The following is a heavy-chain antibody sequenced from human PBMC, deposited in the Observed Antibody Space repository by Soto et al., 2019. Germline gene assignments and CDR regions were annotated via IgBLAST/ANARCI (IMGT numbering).Heavy chain of an antibody. CDR3: ARGCGSSGPSNDALDI. V-gene: IGHV1-69*01. CDR1: GGTFSSYA. CDR2: IIPIFGTA. D-gene: IGHD1-26*01. J-gene: IGHJ3*02. Sequence: QVQLVQSGAEVKKPGSSVKVSCKASGGTFSSYAISWLRQAPGQGLEWMGGIIPIFGTANYAQKFQGRVKITADESTSTAYIELSSLGSEDTAVYYCARGCGSSGPSNDALDIWGQGTMVTVSS.